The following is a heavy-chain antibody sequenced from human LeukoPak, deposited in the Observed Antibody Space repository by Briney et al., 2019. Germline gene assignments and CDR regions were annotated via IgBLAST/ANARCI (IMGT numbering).Heavy chain of an antibody. CDR2: IIPIFGTA. CDR3: ARGEVPAHYFDY. Sequence: SVKVSCKASGGTFSSYAISWVRQAPGQGLEWMGGIIPIFGTANYAQKFQGRVTITADESTSTAYMELSSLRSEDTAMYYCARGEVPAHYFDYWGQGTLVTVSS. V-gene: IGHV1-69*01. CDR1: GGTFSSYA. J-gene: IGHJ4*02.